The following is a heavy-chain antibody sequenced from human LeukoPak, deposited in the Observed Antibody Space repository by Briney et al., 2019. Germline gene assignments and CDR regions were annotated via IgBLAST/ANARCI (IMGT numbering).Heavy chain of an antibody. CDR3: AKSRYGSGSNYYYMDV. V-gene: IGHV3-9*01. Sequence: GRSLRLSCAASGFTFYDYAMHWVRHAPGKGLEWVSGIRWNSGSIDYADSVKGRFTISRDNAKNSLYLQMNSLRAEDTALYYCAKSRYGSGSNYYYMDVWGKGTTVTVSS. D-gene: IGHD3-10*01. CDR2: IRWNSGSI. CDR1: GFTFYDYA. J-gene: IGHJ6*03.